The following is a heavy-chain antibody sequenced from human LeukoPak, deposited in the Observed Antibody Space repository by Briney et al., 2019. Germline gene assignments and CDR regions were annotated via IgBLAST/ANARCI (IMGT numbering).Heavy chain of an antibody. D-gene: IGHD1-26*01. CDR3: ARDGSGSYYYNYFDY. CDR2: ISAYNGNT. Sequence: ASVKVSCKASGYTFTNYGISWVRQAPGQGLEWMGWISAYNGNTNYAQKLQGRVTMTTDTSTSTAYMELRSLGSDDTAVYYCARDGSGSYYYNYFDYWGQGTLVTVSS. J-gene: IGHJ4*02. CDR1: GYTFTNYG. V-gene: IGHV1-18*01.